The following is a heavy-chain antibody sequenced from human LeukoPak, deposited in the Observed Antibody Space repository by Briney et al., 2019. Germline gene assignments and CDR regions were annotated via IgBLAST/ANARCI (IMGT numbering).Heavy chain of an antibody. CDR3: ARGSGSYNY. CDR2: ISSSSSAI. Sequence: GGSLRLSCAASGFTFSSYAMNWVRQAPGKGLEWVSYISSSSSAIYYGDSVKGRFTISRDNAKNSLSLQMNSLRAEDTAVYYCARGSGSYNYWGQGTLVTVSS. J-gene: IGHJ4*02. V-gene: IGHV3-48*01. CDR1: GFTFSSYA. D-gene: IGHD3-10*01.